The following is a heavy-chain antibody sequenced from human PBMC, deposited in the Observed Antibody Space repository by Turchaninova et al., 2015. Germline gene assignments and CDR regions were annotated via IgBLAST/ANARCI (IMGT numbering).Heavy chain of an antibody. D-gene: IGHD4-11*01. CDR3: ARVYRDPNWFDP. CDR2: ISRVFGRA. Sequence: QVQLVQSGAEVKKPGSSVKVSCKASGGTFSSYAISWVRRAPGQGLEWMGGISRVFGRANYQRKFTGRVRITVEEATRTAYMGRSSLGSEDTAVYYCARVYRDPNWFDPWGQGTLVTVSS. CDR1: GGTFSSYA. J-gene: IGHJ5*02. V-gene: IGHV1-69*01.